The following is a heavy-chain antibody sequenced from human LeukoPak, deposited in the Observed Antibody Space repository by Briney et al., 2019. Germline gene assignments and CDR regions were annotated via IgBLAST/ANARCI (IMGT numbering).Heavy chain of an antibody. J-gene: IGHJ4*02. CDR1: GYTFTGYY. V-gene: IGHV1-46*01. CDR3: ASTSTGTTSDY. Sequence: GASVKVSCKASGYTFTGYYMHWVRQAPGQGLEWMGIINPSGGSTSYAQKFQGRVTMTRDMSTSTVYMELSSLRSEDTAVYYCASTSTGTTSDYWGQGTLVTVSS. CDR2: INPSGGST. D-gene: IGHD1-1*01.